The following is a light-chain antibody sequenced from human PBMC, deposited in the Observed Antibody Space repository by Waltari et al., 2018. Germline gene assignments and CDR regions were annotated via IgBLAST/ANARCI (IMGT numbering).Light chain of an antibody. CDR1: NNDIGSYNL. CDR3: CSYAGTPRVV. V-gene: IGLV2-23*02. CDR2: EVN. J-gene: IGLJ2*01. Sequence: QSALTQPASVSGSPGQSITISCTGTNNDIGSYNLVSWYQQHPGKAPKVIIFEVNKRPSGVSNRFSGSKSRNTASLTVSGLHPEDEADYYCCSYAGTPRVVFGGGTKLTVL.